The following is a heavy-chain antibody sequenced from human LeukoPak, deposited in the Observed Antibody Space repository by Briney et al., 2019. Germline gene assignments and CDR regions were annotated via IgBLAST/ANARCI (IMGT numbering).Heavy chain of an antibody. Sequence: ASVKVSCKASGGTFSSYAISWVRQAPGQGLEWMGRIIPIFGTANYAQKFQGRVTITADKSTSTAYMELSSLGSEDTAVYYCARVAQHGTAGVRGVMPYDYWGQGTLVTVSS. J-gene: IGHJ4*02. CDR3: ARVAQHGTAGVRGVMPYDY. V-gene: IGHV1-69*06. CDR2: IIPIFGTA. CDR1: GGTFSSYA. D-gene: IGHD3-10*01.